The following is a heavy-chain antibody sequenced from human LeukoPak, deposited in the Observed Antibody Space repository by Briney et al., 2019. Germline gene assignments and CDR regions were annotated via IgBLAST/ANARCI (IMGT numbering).Heavy chain of an antibody. Sequence: GSLRLSCAASGNTFSSYWMSWVRQAPGKGLEWVANIKQDGSEKYYVDSVKGRFTISRDNAKNSLYLQMNSLRAEDTAVYYCARDSPWRDYHDYWGQGTLVTVSS. V-gene: IGHV3-7*03. CDR1: GNTFSSYW. CDR3: ARDSPWRDYHDY. J-gene: IGHJ4*02. CDR2: IKQDGSEK.